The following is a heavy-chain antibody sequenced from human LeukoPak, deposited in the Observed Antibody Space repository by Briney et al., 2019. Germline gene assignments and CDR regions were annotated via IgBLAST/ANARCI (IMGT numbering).Heavy chain of an antibody. V-gene: IGHV4-31*03. CDR3: ARGGPAWLQSVMDY. Sequence: PSQTLSLTCTVSGGSISSGGYYWSWIRQHPGKGLEWIGYIYYSGSTYYNPSLKSRVTISVDTSKNQFSLKLSSVTAADTAVYYCARGGPAWLQSVMDYWGQGTLVTVSS. CDR1: GGSISSGGYY. CDR2: IYYSGST. D-gene: IGHD5-24*01. J-gene: IGHJ4*02.